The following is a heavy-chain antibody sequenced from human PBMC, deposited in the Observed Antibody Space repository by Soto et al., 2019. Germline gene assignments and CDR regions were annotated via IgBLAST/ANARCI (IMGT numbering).Heavy chain of an antibody. D-gene: IGHD2-8*02. Sequence: HEHLVQSGAEVKRPGASLKVSCKASGYRFTGYYIHWVRQAPGQGLEWMGWINPDSGATNYAQNFQGGVTLASDTSISTASMDLTSLTSDDTAVYYCARGDYGTGGYPFPYVDHWGQGNLVIVSS. CDR1: GYRFTGYY. CDR3: ARGDYGTGGYPFPYVDH. CDR2: INPDSGAT. V-gene: IGHV1-2*02. J-gene: IGHJ4*02.